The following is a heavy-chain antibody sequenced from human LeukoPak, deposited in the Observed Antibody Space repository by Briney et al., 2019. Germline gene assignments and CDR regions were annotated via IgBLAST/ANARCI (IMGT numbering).Heavy chain of an antibody. Sequence: SVKVSCKASGGTFSSYAISWVRQAPGQGLEWMGGIIPIFGTANYAQKFQGRVTITTDESTSTAYMELSSLRSEDAAVYNCAIGESSSTLDYWGQGTLVTVSS. V-gene: IGHV1-69*05. CDR3: AIGESSSTLDY. CDR2: IIPIFGTA. D-gene: IGHD3-10*01. J-gene: IGHJ4*02. CDR1: GGTFSSYA.